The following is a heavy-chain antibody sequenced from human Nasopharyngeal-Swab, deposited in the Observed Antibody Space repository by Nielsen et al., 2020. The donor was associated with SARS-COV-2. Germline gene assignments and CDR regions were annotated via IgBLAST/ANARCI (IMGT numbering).Heavy chain of an antibody. CDR1: GFTFSSYA. CDR2: ISGSGGST. J-gene: IGHJ4*02. CDR3: AGGMGGVVALDY. Sequence: GESLKISCAASGFTFSSYAMSWVRQAPGKGLEWISAISGSGGSTYYADSVKGRFTISRDNSKNTLYLQMNSLRAEDTAVYYCAGGMGGVVALDYWGQGTLVIVSS. V-gene: IGHV3-23*01. D-gene: IGHD2-15*01.